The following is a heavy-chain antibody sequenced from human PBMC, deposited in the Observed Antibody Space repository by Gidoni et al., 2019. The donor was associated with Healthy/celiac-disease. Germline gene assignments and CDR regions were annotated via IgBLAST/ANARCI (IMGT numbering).Heavy chain of an antibody. V-gene: IGHV1-2*06. CDR2: INPNSGGT. CDR3: AREVLQRITMVRGFGY. Sequence: QVQLVQSAAEVKKPGASVTVSCKAYGYPFTGYYMHWVRQAPGQGLEWMGRINPNSGGTNYAQKFQGRVTMTRDTSISTAYMELSRLRSDDTAVYYCAREVLQRITMVRGFGYWGQGTLVTVSS. D-gene: IGHD3-10*01. CDR1: GYPFTGYY. J-gene: IGHJ4*02.